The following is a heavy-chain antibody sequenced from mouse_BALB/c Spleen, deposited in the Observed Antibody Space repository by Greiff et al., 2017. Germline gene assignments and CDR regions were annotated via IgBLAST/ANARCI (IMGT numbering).Heavy chain of an antibody. V-gene: IGHV2-9-2*01. CDR1: GFSLTSYD. J-gene: IGHJ3*01. CDR3: VRSHYDGYYLFAY. D-gene: IGHD2-3*01. CDR2: IWTGGGT. Sequence: VQLQQSGPGLVAPSQSLSITCTVSGFSLTSYDISWIRQPPGKGLEWLGVIWTGGGTNYNSAFMSRLSISKDNSKSQVFLKMNSLQTDDTAIYYCVRSHYDGYYLFAYWGQGTLVTVSA.